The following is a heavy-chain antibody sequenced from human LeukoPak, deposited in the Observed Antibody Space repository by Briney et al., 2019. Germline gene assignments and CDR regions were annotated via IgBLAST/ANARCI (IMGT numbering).Heavy chain of an antibody. CDR1: GGSISSSSYY. Sequence: SETLSLTCTVSGGSISSSSYYWGWIRQPPGKGLERIGSIYYSGSTYYNPSLKSRVTISVDTSKNQFSLKLSSVTAADTAVYYCARQRLIGDFDYWGQGTLVTVSS. J-gene: IGHJ4*02. CDR2: IYYSGST. CDR3: ARQRLIGDFDY. D-gene: IGHD2/OR15-2a*01. V-gene: IGHV4-39*01.